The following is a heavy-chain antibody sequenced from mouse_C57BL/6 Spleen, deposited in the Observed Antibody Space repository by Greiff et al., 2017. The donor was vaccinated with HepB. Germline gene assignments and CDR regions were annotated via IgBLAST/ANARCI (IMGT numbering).Heavy chain of an antibody. D-gene: IGHD2-3*01. CDR3: ARGGGGYYVP. CDR2: INPGSGGT. CDR1: GYAFTNYL. V-gene: IGHV1-54*01. Sequence: VQLQQSGAELVRPGTSVKVSCKASGYAFTNYLIEWVKQRPGQGLEWIGVINPGSGGTNYNEKFKGKATLTADKSSSTAYMQLSSLTSEDSAVYCCARGGGGYYVPWGQGTTLTVSS. J-gene: IGHJ2*01.